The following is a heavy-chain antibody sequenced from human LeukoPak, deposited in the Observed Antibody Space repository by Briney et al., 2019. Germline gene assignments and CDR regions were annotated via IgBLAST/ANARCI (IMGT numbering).Heavy chain of an antibody. CDR1: GGTFISYA. CDR2: IIPIFGTA. V-gene: IGHV1-69*01. J-gene: IGHJ4*02. CDR3: ARVGRVYDSSGFLDY. Sequence: SVKVSCKASGGTFISYAISWVRQAPGQGLEWMGGIIPIFGTANYAQKFQGRVTITADESTSTAYMELSSLRSEDTAVYYCARVGRVYDSSGFLDYWGQGTLVTVSS. D-gene: IGHD3-22*01.